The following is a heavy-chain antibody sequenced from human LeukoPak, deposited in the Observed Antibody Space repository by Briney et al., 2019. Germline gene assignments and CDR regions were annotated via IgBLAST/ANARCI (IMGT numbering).Heavy chain of an antibody. CDR3: ARDHRLGYFDY. CDR1: GFTVSSNY. CDR2: IYSGGGT. J-gene: IGHJ4*02. V-gene: IGHV3-66*02. Sequence: GGSLRLSCAASGFTVSSNYMSWVRQAPGKGLEWVSVIYSGGGTYYADSVKGRFTISRDNSKNTLYPQMNSLRAEDTAVYYCARDHRLGYFDYWGQGTLVTVSS.